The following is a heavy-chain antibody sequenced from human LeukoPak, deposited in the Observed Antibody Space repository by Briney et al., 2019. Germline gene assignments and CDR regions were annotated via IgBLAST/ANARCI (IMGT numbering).Heavy chain of an antibody. V-gene: IGHV3-21*01. D-gene: IGHD6-13*01. CDR1: GFTFSSYE. CDR3: ARSWVGQQLVLFFDY. CDR2: ISSSSSYI. Sequence: GGSLRLSCAASGFTFSSYEMNWVRQAPGKGLEWVSSISSSSSYIYYADSVKGRFTISRDNAKSSLYLQVNSLRAEDTAVYYCARSWVGQQLVLFFDYWGQGTLVTVSS. J-gene: IGHJ4*02.